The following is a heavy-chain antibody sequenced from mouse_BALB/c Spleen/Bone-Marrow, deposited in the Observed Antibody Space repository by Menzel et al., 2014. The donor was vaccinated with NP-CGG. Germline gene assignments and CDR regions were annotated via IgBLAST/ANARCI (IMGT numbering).Heavy chain of an antibody. Sequence: VQLQQSGAELVMPGASVKMSCKASGYTFTDYWMHWVKQRPGQGLEWIGAIDTSDSYTSYNQKFKGKATLTVDESSSTAYMQLSSLTSEDSAVYYCALLLRYYAMDYWGQGTSVTVSS. CDR3: ALLLRYYAMDY. CDR1: GYTFTDYW. CDR2: IDTSDSYT. J-gene: IGHJ4*01. D-gene: IGHD1-1*01. V-gene: IGHV1-69*01.